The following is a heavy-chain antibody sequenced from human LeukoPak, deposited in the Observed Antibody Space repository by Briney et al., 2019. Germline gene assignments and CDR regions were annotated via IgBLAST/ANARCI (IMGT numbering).Heavy chain of an antibody. CDR1: GFTFSRNG. D-gene: IGHD3-22*01. V-gene: IGHV3-30*02. Sequence: PGGSLRLSCAASGFTFSRNGMHWVRQAPGKGLEWVAFIRYDGNNKYYADSVKGRFTISRDNSKNTLYLQMNSLRAEDTAVYYCVKGSDYYDSSGYSHWGQGTLVTVSS. CDR3: VKGSDYYDSSGYSH. J-gene: IGHJ4*02. CDR2: IRYDGNNK.